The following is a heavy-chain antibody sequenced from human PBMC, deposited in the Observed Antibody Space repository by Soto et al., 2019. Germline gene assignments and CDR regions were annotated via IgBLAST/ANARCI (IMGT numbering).Heavy chain of an antibody. D-gene: IGHD5-12*01. Sequence: QVHLVQSGAEVKKPGASVKVSCKTSGFTFIAYYIHWVRQAPGQGLEWVGWLNPNSGATTYAQTFQGRVNMTRDRSIATAYMDLSRLTADDTAVYYCARDMVSTIGNFDFWGQGTPVTVSS. V-gene: IGHV1-2*02. CDR1: GFTFIAYY. CDR3: ARDMVSTIGNFDF. J-gene: IGHJ4*02. CDR2: LNPNSGAT.